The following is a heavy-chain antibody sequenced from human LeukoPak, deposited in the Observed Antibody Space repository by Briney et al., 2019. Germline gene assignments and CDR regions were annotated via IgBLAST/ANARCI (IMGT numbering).Heavy chain of an antibody. CDR2: ISGSGGNT. J-gene: IGHJ4*02. Sequence: PGESLRLSCAASGFAFNTYSMNWVPQAPGKGLEGVSVISGSGGNTDYADSVKGRFTICRDNSKNTLYLQSKSLRAEDTAVYYCGKYGDILTGYPYYFDYWGQGTLVTVSS. CDR3: GKYGDILTGYPYYFDY. CDR1: GFAFNTYS. D-gene: IGHD3-9*01. V-gene: IGHV3-23*01.